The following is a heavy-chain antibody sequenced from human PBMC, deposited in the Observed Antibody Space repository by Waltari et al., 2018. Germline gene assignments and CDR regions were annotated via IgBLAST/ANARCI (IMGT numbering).Heavy chain of an antibody. CDR1: GGTITGHH. CDR3: ARVGWSGSSWVQGAPFDI. J-gene: IGHJ3*02. Sequence: QVHLQESGPGLVKPSETLSLTCTVSGGTITGHHWGWVRQPPGMGLEWIGYMYYTGRVNFTPSFRSRITMSVDTSKNLFFLNLSSVTAADTAMYYCARVGWSGSSWVQGAPFDIWGQGTMVTVSS. V-gene: IGHV4-59*11. D-gene: IGHD3-10*01. CDR2: MYYTGRV.